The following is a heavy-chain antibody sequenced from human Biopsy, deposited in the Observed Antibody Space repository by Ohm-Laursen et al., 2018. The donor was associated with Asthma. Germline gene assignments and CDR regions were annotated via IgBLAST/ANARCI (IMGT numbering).Heavy chain of an antibody. CDR2: ISSDGHNK. D-gene: IGHD4-23*01. CDR1: GFVFSQFR. Sequence: SLTLSCTASGFVFSQFRMHWVRQAPGKGLEWVALISSDGHNKYYKDSVKGRFTISRDNSKLRLYLEINSLRVEDSAVYYCARESGQDSGGTGAFDRWGQGIMVAVSS. V-gene: IGHV3-30*03. CDR3: ARESGQDSGGTGAFDR. J-gene: IGHJ3*02.